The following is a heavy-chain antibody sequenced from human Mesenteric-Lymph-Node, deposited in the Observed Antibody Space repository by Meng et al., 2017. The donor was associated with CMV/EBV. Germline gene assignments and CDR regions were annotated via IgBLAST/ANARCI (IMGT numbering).Heavy chain of an antibody. CDR3: ARHIPPDF. CDR1: GHSISSGYY. V-gene: IGHV4-38-2*01. J-gene: IGHJ4*02. Sequence: SETLSLTCAVSGHSISSGYYWGWIRQPPGKGLEWIGTGYYSGSTYYNPSLKSRVTISVDTSKNQFSLKLSSVTAADTAVYYCARHIPPDFWGQGTLVTVSS. CDR2: GYYSGST.